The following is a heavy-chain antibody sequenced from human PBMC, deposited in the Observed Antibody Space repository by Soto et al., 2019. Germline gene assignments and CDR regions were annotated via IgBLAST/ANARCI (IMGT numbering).Heavy chain of an antibody. J-gene: IGHJ6*02. Sequence: SLRLSSAASGXPFDDYSMHWVRQAPGKGLEWVSGISWNSGSIVYADSVKGRFTISRDNAKNSLYLQMNSLRAEDTALYYCEKELTYYYGSGSSGSMDVWGQGTTVTVSS. CDR3: EKELTYYYGSGSSGSMDV. V-gene: IGHV3-9*01. CDR1: GXPFDDYS. CDR2: ISWNSGSI. D-gene: IGHD3-10*01.